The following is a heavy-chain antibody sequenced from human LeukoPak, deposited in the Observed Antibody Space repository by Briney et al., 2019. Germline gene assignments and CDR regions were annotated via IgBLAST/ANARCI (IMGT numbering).Heavy chain of an antibody. CDR3: ARGRHYYDSSGYYYFGRIAFDI. CDR1: GGSISGYY. V-gene: IGHV4-59*01. D-gene: IGHD3-22*01. CDR2: IYYSGTT. J-gene: IGHJ3*02. Sequence: SETLSLTCTASGGSISGYYWSWIRQPPGKGLEWIGYIYYSGTTNYNPSLKSRVTISVDTSKNQFSLKLSSVTAADTAVYYCARGRHYYDSSGYYYFGRIAFDIWGQGIMVTVSS.